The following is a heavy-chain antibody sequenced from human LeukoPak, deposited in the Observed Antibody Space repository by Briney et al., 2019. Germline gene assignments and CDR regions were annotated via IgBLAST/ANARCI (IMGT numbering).Heavy chain of an antibody. CDR3: ARVSRNCSGGSCYSRLLDY. V-gene: IGHV3-64*01. CDR2: ISSNGGST. J-gene: IGHJ4*02. D-gene: IGHD2-15*01. Sequence: PGGSLRLSCAASGLTFSSYAMHWVRQAPGKGLEYVSAISSNGGSTYYANSVKGRFTISRDNSKNTLYLQMGSLRAEDMAVYYCARVSRNCSGGSCYSRLLDYWGQGTLVTVSS. CDR1: GLTFSSYA.